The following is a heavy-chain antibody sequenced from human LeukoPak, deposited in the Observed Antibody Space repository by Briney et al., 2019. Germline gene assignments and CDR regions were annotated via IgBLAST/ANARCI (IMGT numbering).Heavy chain of an antibody. D-gene: IGHD3-10*01. Sequence: SQTPSLTCTVSADSLSSGGHYWAWIRQLPGKGLESIGFIHHSGSSRHNPSLKDRVAISVDASRKQFALRLSSVTAADTAIYYCARGGNRFGGFYFDYWGQGIQVIVSS. CDR3: ARGGNRFGGFYFDY. V-gene: IGHV4-31*03. CDR2: IHHSGSS. CDR1: ADSLSSGGHY. J-gene: IGHJ4*02.